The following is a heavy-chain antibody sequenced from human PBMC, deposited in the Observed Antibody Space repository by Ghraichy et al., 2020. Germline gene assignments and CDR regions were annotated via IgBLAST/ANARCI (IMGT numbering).Heavy chain of an antibody. CDR1: GFTFSSSW. V-gene: IGHV3-7*01. J-gene: IGHJ3*02. CDR2: IKQDGSEK. Sequence: GSLRLSCAATGFTFSSSWMSWARQAPGKGLEWVANIKQDGSEKFYVDSVKGRFTISRDNAKNSLYLQMNSLRAEDTAVYYCARATFFDIWGQGTMVTVSS. D-gene: IGHD1-1*01. CDR3: ARATFFDI.